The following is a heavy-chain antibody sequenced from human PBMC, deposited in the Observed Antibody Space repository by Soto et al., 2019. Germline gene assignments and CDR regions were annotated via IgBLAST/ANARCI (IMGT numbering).Heavy chain of an antibody. V-gene: IGHV3-30*18. CDR1: GFTFSSYG. CDR2: ISYDGSNK. CDR3: AKADSAAGTGGFDY. D-gene: IGHD6-13*01. J-gene: IGHJ4*02. Sequence: QVQLVESGGGVVQPGRSPRLSCAASGFTFSSYGMHWVRQAPGKGLEWVAVISYDGSNKYYADSVKGRFTISRDNSKNTLYLQMNSLRAEDTAVYYCAKADSAAGTGGFDYWGQGTLVTVSS.